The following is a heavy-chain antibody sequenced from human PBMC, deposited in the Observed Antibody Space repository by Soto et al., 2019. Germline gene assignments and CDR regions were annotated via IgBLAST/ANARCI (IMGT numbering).Heavy chain of an antibody. CDR1: GGSFSGYY. CDR2: INHSGST. CDR3: AGGPLYGGNSYFDY. D-gene: IGHD4-17*01. Sequence: SETLSLTCAVYGGSFSGYYWSWIRQPPGKGLEWIGKINHSGSTNYNPSLKSRVTISVDTSKNQFSLKLSSVTAADTAVYYCAGGPLYGGNSYFDYWGQGTLVTVSS. J-gene: IGHJ4*02. V-gene: IGHV4-34*01.